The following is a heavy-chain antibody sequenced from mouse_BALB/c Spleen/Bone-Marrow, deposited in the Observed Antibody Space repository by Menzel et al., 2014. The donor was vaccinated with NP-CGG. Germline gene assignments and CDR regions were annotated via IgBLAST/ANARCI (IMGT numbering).Heavy chain of an antibody. D-gene: IGHD1-2*01. CDR1: GFGFSSSD. CDR3: ATHYYGRFDY. Sequence: EVHLVESGGGLVKPGGSLQLSCAASGFGFSSSDMSWVRQTPEKRLEWVAYISSGGGSTYYPDTVKGRFTISRDNAKNPLYLQMSSLKSEDTAMYYCATHYYGRFDYWGQGTTLTVSS. V-gene: IGHV5-12-1*01. CDR2: ISSGGGST. J-gene: IGHJ2*01.